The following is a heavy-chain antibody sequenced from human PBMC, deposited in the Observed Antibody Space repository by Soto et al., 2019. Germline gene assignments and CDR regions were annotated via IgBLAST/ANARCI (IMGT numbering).Heavy chain of an antibody. CDR2: IFAGSSII. CDR1: GFTFSSYS. Sequence: GSLRLSCTASGFTFSSYSMVWVRQAPGKGLEWVSYIFAGSSIINYADSVKGRFTVSRDNSQNSLFLLMNSLRAEDTAVYYCARDKDWAFDYWGQGTRVTASS. D-gene: IGHD3-9*01. CDR3: ARDKDWAFDY. J-gene: IGHJ4*02. V-gene: IGHV3-48*04.